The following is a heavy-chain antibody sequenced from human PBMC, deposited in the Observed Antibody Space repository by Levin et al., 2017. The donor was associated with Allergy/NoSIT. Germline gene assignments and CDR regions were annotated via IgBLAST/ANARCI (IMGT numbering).Heavy chain of an antibody. V-gene: IGHV4-59*01. Sequence: GSLRLSCTVSGGSISSYYWSWTRQPPGKGLEWIGYIYYSGSTNYNPSLKSRVTISVDTSKNQFSLKLSSVTAADTAVYYCARDYSIIAASGTHYFYGMDVWGQGTTVTVSS. J-gene: IGHJ6*02. CDR2: IYYSGST. CDR3: ARDYSIIAASGTHYFYGMDV. D-gene: IGHD6-13*01. CDR1: GGSISSYY.